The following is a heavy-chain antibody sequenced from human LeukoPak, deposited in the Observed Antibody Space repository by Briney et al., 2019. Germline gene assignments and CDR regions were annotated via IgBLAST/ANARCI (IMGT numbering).Heavy chain of an antibody. Sequence: TASETLSLTCAVYGGSFSSYYWSWIRQPPGKGLEWIGYIYYSGSTNYNPSLKSRVTISVDTSKNQFSLKLSSVTAADTAVYYCARVYFDFWSGYSFDQWGQGAPVTVSS. V-gene: IGHV4-59*01. CDR1: GGSFSSYY. D-gene: IGHD3-3*01. CDR3: ARVYFDFWSGYSFDQ. CDR2: IYYSGST. J-gene: IGHJ4*02.